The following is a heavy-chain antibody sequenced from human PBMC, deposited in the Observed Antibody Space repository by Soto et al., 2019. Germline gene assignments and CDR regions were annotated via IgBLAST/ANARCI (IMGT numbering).Heavy chain of an antibody. Sequence: GGSLRLSCAASGFTFSGYAMHWVRQAPGKGLEWVAVISYDGSNKYYADSVKGRFTISRDNSKNTLYLQMNSLRAEDTAVYYCARDPIKDFWSGPPGRYYYYYGMDVWGQGTTVTVSS. V-gene: IGHV3-30-3*01. CDR3: ARDPIKDFWSGPPGRYYYYYGMDV. CDR1: GFTFSGYA. D-gene: IGHD3-3*01. CDR2: ISYDGSNK. J-gene: IGHJ6*02.